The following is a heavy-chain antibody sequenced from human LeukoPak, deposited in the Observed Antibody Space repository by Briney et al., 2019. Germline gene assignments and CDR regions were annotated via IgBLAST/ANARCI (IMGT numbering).Heavy chain of an antibody. V-gene: IGHV3-53*01. CDR3: ASGIAAAEPYYFDY. D-gene: IGHD6-13*01. Sequence: GGSLRLSCAASGFTVSSNYMSWVRQAPGKGLEWVSVIYSGGSTYYADSVKGRFTISRDNSKNTLYLQMNRLRAEDTAVYYCASGIAAAEPYYFDYWVQGTLVAVSS. J-gene: IGHJ4*02. CDR2: IYSGGST. CDR1: GFTVSSNY.